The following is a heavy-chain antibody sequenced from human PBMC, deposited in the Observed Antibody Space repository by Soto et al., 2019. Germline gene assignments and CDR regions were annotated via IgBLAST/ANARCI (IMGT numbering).Heavy chain of an antibody. CDR1: GFTVSSNY. Sequence: EVQLVESGGGLIQPGGSLRLSCAASGFTVSSNYMSWARQAPGKGLEWVSVIYRGGSTYYADSVKGRFTISRDNSKNTLYLQMNSLRTEDTAVYHCARSTVLVIGGNYYYYGMDVWGQGTTVTVS. CDR2: IYRGGST. V-gene: IGHV3-53*01. D-gene: IGHD2-8*02. J-gene: IGHJ6*02. CDR3: ARSTVLVIGGNYYYYGMDV.